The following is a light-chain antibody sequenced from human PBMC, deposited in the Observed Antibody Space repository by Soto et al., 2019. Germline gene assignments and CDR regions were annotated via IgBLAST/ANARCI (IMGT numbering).Light chain of an antibody. CDR1: RSDVGGYNY. CDR2: EVA. Sequence: QSVLTQPPSASGSPGQSVTISCTGTRSDVGGYNYVSWYQQHPGKAPKLIIYEVAKRPSGVPDRFSGSKSGNTASLTVSGLQAEDEADYYCCSYAGSYTYVVFGGGTKLPVL. V-gene: IGLV2-8*01. CDR3: CSYAGSYTYVV. J-gene: IGLJ2*01.